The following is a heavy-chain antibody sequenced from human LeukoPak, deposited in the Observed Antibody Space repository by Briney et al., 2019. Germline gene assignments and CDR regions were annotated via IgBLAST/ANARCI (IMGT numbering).Heavy chain of an antibody. CDR3: ARDRYYYDSSGYHPGDYFDY. CDR1: GFTFSSYA. V-gene: IGHV3-33*08. Sequence: SGGSLRLSCAASGFTFSSYAMSWVRQAPGKGLEWVAVIWYDGSNKYYADSVKGRFTISRDNSKNTLYLQMNSLRAEDTAVYYCARDRYYYDSSGYHPGDYFDYWGQGTLVTVSS. CDR2: IWYDGSNK. J-gene: IGHJ4*02. D-gene: IGHD3-22*01.